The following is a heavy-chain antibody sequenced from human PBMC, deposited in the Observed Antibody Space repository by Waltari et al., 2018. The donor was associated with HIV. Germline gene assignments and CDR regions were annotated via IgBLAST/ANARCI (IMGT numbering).Heavy chain of an antibody. V-gene: IGHV3-23*01. CDR1: GFTFRSYA. J-gene: IGHJ4*02. CDR3: AKEGGSVSYFDY. CDR2: ISGIGGST. Sequence: EVQLLESGGGLVQPGGSLRLYCAASGFTFRSYAMSWVRQAPGKGLEWVSAISGIGGSTYYADSVKGRFTISRDNSKNTLYLQMNSLRAEDTAVYYCAKEGGSVSYFDYWGQGTLVTVSS.